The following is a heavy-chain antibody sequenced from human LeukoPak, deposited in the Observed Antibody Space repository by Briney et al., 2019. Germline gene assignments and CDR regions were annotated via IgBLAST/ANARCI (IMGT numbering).Heavy chain of an antibody. V-gene: IGHV3-21*01. CDR1: GFTFSSYA. J-gene: IGHJ5*02. Sequence: GGSLRLSCAASGFTFSSYAMSWVRQAPGKGLEWVSSISSSSSYMYYADSVKGRFTISRDNAKNSLYLQMNSLRAEDTAVYYCARDRSGSYPSFDPWGQGTLVTVSS. CDR2: ISSSSSYM. D-gene: IGHD3-10*01. CDR3: ARDRSGSYPSFDP.